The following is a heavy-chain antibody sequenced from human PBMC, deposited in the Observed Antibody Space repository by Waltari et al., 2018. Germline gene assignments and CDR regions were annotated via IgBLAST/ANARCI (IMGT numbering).Heavy chain of an antibody. J-gene: IGHJ4*02. V-gene: IGHV4-34*01. CDR1: GGSFSGYY. D-gene: IGHD6-19*01. CDR2: INNRGRT. CDR3: ARQFSSGWYSEY. Sequence: QVQLQQWGAGLLKPSETLSLTCAVYGGSFSGYYWSWIRQSPGKGLEWMGEINNRGRTNYTPSLKSRVTISVDTSKNQFSLKVSSVTAADTAVYYCARQFSSGWYSEYWGQGTLVTVSS.